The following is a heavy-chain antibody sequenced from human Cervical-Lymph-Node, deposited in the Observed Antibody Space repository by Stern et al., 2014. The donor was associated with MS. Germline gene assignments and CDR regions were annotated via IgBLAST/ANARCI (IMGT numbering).Heavy chain of an antibody. CDR1: GSTLTDFF. CDR2: FDPEDGEP. D-gene: IGHD3-10*01. J-gene: IGHJ4*02. V-gene: IGHV1-24*01. Sequence: VQLVQSGAEVKKPGASVKVSCKVSGSTLTDFFKHWVRQPPGKGLEWMGGFDPEDGEPIYAQKYQGRVTMTEDTSTDTAYIELSSLRSDDTAVYYCATDYNYWGQGTLVTVSS. CDR3: ATDYNY.